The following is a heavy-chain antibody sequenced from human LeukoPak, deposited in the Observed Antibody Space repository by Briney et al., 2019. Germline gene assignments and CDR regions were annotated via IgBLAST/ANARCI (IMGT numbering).Heavy chain of an antibody. J-gene: IGHJ4*02. V-gene: IGHV1-69*04. Sequence: KVSCRASGGTFSSYAISWVRQAPGQGLEWMGRIIPILGIANYAQKLQGRVTITADKSTSTAYMELSSLRSEDTAVYYCARDKGYCSSTSCYGGEYYFDYWGQGTLVTVSS. CDR3: ARDKGYCSSTSCYGGEYYFDY. D-gene: IGHD2-2*01. CDR2: IIPILGIA. CDR1: GGTFSSYA.